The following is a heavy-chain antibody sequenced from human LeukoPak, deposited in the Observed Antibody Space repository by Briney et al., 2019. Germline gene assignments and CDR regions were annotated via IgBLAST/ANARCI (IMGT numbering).Heavy chain of an antibody. D-gene: IGHD6-19*01. CDR2: IYYSGST. V-gene: IGHV4-61*08. J-gene: IGHJ4*02. CDR1: GGSISSDGYY. Sequence: PSETLSLTCTVSGGSISSDGYYWSWIRQPPGKGLEWIGYIYYSGSTNYNPSLKSRVTISVDTSKNQFSLKLSSVTAADTAVYYCARSLPNQWLVRGTFDYWGQGTLVTVSS. CDR3: ARSLPNQWLVRGTFDY.